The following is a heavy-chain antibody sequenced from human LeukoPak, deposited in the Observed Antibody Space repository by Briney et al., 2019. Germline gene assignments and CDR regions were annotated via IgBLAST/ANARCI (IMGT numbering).Heavy chain of an antibody. J-gene: IGHJ4*02. V-gene: IGHV3-11*03. Sequence: GGSLRLSCAASGFTFSDYYMTWIRQAPGKGLEWVSYISGGSSYTNYADSVKGRFTISRDNAKNSLYLRMNSLRAEDTAVYYCASRGDTSGYYYFDYWGQGTLVTVSS. CDR1: GFTFSDYY. CDR2: ISGGSSYT. CDR3: ASRGDTSGYYYFDY. D-gene: IGHD3-22*01.